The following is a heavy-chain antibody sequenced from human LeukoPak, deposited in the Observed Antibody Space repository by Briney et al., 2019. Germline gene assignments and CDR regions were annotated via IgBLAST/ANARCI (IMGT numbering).Heavy chain of an antibody. V-gene: IGHV3-23*01. CDR1: GFTFSNFA. D-gene: IGHD1-26*01. CDR2: ISASEGRT. Sequence: PGGSLRLSCAGSGFTFSNFAMNWVRQAPGKGLEWVSVISASEGRTNYADSVKGRFTISRDNFNNTLYLQMNSLRAEDTAIYYCAKGRSRWEPLDYWGQGTLVTVSS. J-gene: IGHJ4*02. CDR3: AKGRSRWEPLDY.